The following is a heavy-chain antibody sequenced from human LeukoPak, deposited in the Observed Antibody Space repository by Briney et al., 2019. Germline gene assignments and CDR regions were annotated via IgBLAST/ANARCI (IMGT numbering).Heavy chain of an antibody. CDR1: GFPFSSYA. CDR2: ISYDGKEK. D-gene: IGHD5-24*01. CDR3: ARSEMATITVDY. Sequence: PGGSLRLSCAASGFPFSSYAMHWVRQAPGKGLEWVALISYDGKEKYYADSVKGRFTTSRDNSKNTLYLQMNSLRVEDTAVYYCARSEMATITVDYLGRGTLVIVSS. V-gene: IGHV3-30*01. J-gene: IGHJ4*02.